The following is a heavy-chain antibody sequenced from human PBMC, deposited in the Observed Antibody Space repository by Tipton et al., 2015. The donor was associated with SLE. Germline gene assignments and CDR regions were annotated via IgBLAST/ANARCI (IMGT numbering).Heavy chain of an antibody. V-gene: IGHV4-59*01. D-gene: IGHD6-13*01. CDR2: IYYTGST. CDR3: ARDIAGPVGYYYMGV. Sequence: TLSLTCNVSGVSIRSDYWSWIRQPPGKGLEWIGYIYYTGSTNYNPSLKSRVTITVDTYKNQLSLKVRSVTAADTAVYFCARDIAGPVGYYYMGVCGKGIPVSVSS. J-gene: IGHJ6*03. CDR1: GVSIRSDY.